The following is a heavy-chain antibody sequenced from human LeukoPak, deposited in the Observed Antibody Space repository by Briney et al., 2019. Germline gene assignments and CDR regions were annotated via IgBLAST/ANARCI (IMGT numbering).Heavy chain of an antibody. J-gene: IGHJ4*02. V-gene: IGHV1-2*02. Sequence: ASVKVSCKASGYTFTGYYMHWVRQAPGQGLEWMGWTNPNSGGTNYAQKFQGRVTMTRDTSISTACMELSRLRSDDTAVYYCARGSAISRDGYNRGPPGYWGQGTLVTVSS. D-gene: IGHD5-24*01. CDR3: ARGSAISRDGYNRGPPGY. CDR2: TNPNSGGT. CDR1: GYTFTGYY.